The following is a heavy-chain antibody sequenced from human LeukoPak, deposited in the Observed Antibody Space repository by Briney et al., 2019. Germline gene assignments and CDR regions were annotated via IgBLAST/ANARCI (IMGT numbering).Heavy chain of an antibody. CDR3: AKAYGHSSSWYGAFDI. Sequence: GGSLRLSCAASGFPFSSYGMSWVRQAPGKGLEWVSGISGSGGSTYYADSVKGRFTISRDNSKNTLYLQMNSLRAEDTAAYYCAKAYGHSSSWYGAFDIWGQGTMVTVSS. V-gene: IGHV3-23*01. D-gene: IGHD6-13*01. J-gene: IGHJ3*02. CDR1: GFPFSSYG. CDR2: ISGSGGST.